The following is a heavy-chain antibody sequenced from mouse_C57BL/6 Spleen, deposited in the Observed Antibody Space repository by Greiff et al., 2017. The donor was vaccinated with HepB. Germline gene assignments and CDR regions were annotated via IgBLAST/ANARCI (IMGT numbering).Heavy chain of an antibody. CDR1: GFTFSSYP. Sequence: DVKLVESGGGLVKPGGSLKLSCAASGFTFSSYPMSWVRQTPEKRLEWVATISGGGGNTYYPDSVKGRFTISRDNAKNTLYLQMSSLRSEDTALYYCARHDYYSNDDAMDYWGQGTSVTVSS. D-gene: IGHD2-5*01. V-gene: IGHV5-9*01. J-gene: IGHJ4*01. CDR3: ARHDYYSNDDAMDY. CDR2: ISGGGGNT.